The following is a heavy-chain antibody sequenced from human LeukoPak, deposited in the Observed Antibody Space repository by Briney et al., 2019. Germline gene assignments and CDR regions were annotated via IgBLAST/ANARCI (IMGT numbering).Heavy chain of an antibody. D-gene: IGHD3-22*01. J-gene: IGHJ4*02. V-gene: IGHV4-59*01. Sequence: SETLSLTCTVSGGSISSYYWSWIRQPPGKGLEWIGYIYYSGSTNYNPSLKSRVTISVDTSKNQFSLKLSTVTAADTAVYYCARGLYYDSSGSDFDYWGQGTLVTVSS. CDR2: IYYSGST. CDR1: GGSISSYY. CDR3: ARGLYYDSSGSDFDY.